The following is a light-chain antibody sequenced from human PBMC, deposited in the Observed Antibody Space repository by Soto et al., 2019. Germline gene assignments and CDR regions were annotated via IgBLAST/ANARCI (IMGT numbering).Light chain of an antibody. CDR3: QQANTLPT. J-gene: IGKJ5*01. CDR1: QGIGSW. Sequence: DTQMTQSPSSVSGSVGDKVTINFRASQGIGSWLAWYQQKPGKAPXVRIYAASSLLSGVPSRLSGSGSGTDFTLTISSMQPEDSATYYCQQANTLPTFGQGTRLEIK. V-gene: IGKV1-12*01. CDR2: AAS.